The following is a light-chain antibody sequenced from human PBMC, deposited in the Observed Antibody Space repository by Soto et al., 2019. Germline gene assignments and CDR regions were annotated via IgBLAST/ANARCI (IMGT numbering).Light chain of an antibody. V-gene: IGLV2-14*01. CDR3: SSFASTHTYV. J-gene: IGLJ1*01. Sequence: QSALTQPASVSGSPGQSITISCTGTSSDVAFYNHVSWYQQHPGKAPKLLIYEVNNRPSGVSHRFSGSKSGNTASLTISGLQAEDEADYYCSSFASTHTYVFGTGTKVTVL. CDR2: EVN. CDR1: SSDVAFYNH.